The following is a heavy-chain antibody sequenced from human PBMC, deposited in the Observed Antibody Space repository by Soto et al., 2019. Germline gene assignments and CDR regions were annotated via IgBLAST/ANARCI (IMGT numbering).Heavy chain of an antibody. J-gene: IGHJ6*02. CDR3: ARDEEVNYADYGGSDHYYGMDV. Sequence: QVQLQESGPGLVKPSQTLSLTCTVSGGSISSGGYSWSWIRQHPGKGLERIGYIHYTGSTYYNPSLKSRVTISVDTSKNQFSLKLTSVTAADTAVYYCARDEEVNYADYGGSDHYYGMDVWGQGTTVTVSS. D-gene: IGHD4-17*01. V-gene: IGHV4-31*03. CDR1: GGSISSGGYS. CDR2: IHYTGST.